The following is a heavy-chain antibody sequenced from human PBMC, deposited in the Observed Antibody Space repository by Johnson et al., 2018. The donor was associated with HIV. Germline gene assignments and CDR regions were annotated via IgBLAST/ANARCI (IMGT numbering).Heavy chain of an antibody. D-gene: IGHD6-25*01. CDR3: AKETPSSGGTFDI. J-gene: IGHJ3*02. CDR2: VYSGGNT. Sequence: VQLVESGGDLVQPGGSLRLSCAASGFTVSNNYVSWVRQAPGKGLEWVSIVYSGGNTYYTDSVKGRFTISRDNSKNTLYLQMNSLRAEDTAVYYCAKETPSSGGTFDIWGQGTMVTVSS. CDR1: GFTVSNNY. V-gene: IGHV3-66*01.